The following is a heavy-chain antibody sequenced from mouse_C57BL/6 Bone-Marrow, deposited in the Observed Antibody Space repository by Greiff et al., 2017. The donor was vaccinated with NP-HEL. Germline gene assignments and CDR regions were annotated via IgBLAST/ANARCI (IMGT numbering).Heavy chain of an antibody. D-gene: IGHD1-1*01. CDR3: ARRRITTVVATPYWYFDV. Sequence: VQLQQSGAELARPGASVKLSCKASGYTFTSYGISWVKQRTGQGLEWIGEIYPRSDNTYYNEKFKGKATLTADTSSSTAYMELHSLTSEDSAVYFCARRRITTVVATPYWYFDVWGTGTTVTVSS. J-gene: IGHJ1*03. CDR1: GYTFTSYG. V-gene: IGHV1-81*01. CDR2: IYPRSDNT.